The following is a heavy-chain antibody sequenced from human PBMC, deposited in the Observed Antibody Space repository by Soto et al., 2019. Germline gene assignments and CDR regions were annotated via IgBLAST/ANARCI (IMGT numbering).Heavy chain of an antibody. CDR2: IYYSGST. CDR3: ARHTPAISISDH. Sequence: SEALSLTCTVSGGSISSSSYYWGWIRQPPGKGLEWIGSIYYSGSTYYNPSLKSRVTISVDTSKNQFSLKLSSVTAADTAVYYCARHTPAISISDHWGQGTLVTVSS. J-gene: IGHJ4*02. D-gene: IGHD2-15*01. V-gene: IGHV4-39*01. CDR1: GGSISSSSYY.